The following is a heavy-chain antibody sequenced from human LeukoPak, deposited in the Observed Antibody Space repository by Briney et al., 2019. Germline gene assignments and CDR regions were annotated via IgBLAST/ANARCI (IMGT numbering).Heavy chain of an antibody. CDR3: ARDPAVAGAYYFDY. CDR1: GGSISSYY. Sequence: SETLSLTCTVSGGSISSYYWSWIRQPPGKGLEWIGYIYYSGSTNYNPSLKSRVTISVDKSKNQFSLKLSSVTAADTAVYYCARDPAVAGAYYFDYWGQGTLVTVSS. J-gene: IGHJ4*02. CDR2: IYYSGST. V-gene: IGHV4-59*12. D-gene: IGHD6-19*01.